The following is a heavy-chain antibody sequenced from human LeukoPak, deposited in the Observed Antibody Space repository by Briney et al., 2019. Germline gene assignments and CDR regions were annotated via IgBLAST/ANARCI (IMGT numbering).Heavy chain of an antibody. V-gene: IGHV1-69*01. CDR2: IIPIFGTA. J-gene: IGHJ6*04. CDR3: ARADCSSTSCYLSPPYYYYGMDV. Sequence: ASVKVSCKASGATFNSYAISWVRQAPGQGLEWMGGIIPIFGTANYAQKFQGRVTITADEATSTAYMELSSLRSEDTVVYYCARADCSSTSCYLSPPYYYYGMDVWGKGTTVTVSS. CDR1: GATFNSYA. D-gene: IGHD2-2*01.